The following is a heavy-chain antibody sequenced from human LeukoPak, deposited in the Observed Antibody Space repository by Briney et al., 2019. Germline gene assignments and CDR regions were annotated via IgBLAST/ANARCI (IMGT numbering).Heavy chain of an antibody. CDR1: GFSFTNYW. V-gene: IGHV5-51*01. Sequence: GKSLKISCKGSGFSFTNYWIGWVRQMPGKGLEWMGIIYPGDSDTRYSPSFQGQVTISADKSISTAYLQWSSLKASDTAMYYCARRNYDILTGRYYYFDYWGQGIVVTVAS. J-gene: IGHJ4*02. CDR3: ARRNYDILTGRYYYFDY. D-gene: IGHD3-9*01. CDR2: IYPGDSDT.